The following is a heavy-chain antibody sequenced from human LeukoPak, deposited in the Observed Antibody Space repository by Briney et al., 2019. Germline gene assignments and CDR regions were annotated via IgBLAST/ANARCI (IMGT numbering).Heavy chain of an antibody. Sequence: ASVKVSCKASGYTFTSYDINWVRQATGQGLEWMGWMNPNSGNTGYAQKFQGRVTMTRNTSISTAYMELNSLRVDDTAVYYCAKDVRTKRPPPEGFDYWGQGTLVTVSS. D-gene: IGHD1-14*01. CDR3: AKDVRTKRPPPEGFDY. CDR2: MNPNSGNT. CDR1: GYTFTSYD. J-gene: IGHJ4*02. V-gene: IGHV1-8*01.